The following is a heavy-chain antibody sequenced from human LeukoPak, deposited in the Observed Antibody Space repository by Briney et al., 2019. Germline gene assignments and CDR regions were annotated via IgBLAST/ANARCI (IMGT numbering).Heavy chain of an antibody. V-gene: IGHV3-30*02. CDR1: RFIFSGYG. J-gene: IGHJ3*02. CDR3: ARDDSIAAALDAFDI. CDR2: IRYDGSSK. Sequence: PGGSLRLSCAASRFIFSGYGMHWVRQSPGKGLEWVAFIRYDGSSKYYADSVKGRFTISRDNSKNTLYLQMNSLRAEDTAVYYCARDDSIAAALDAFDIWGQGTMVTVSS. D-gene: IGHD6-13*01.